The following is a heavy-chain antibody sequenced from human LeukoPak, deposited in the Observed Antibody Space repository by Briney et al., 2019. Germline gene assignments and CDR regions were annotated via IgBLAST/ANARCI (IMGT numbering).Heavy chain of an antibody. Sequence: GRSLRLSCAASGFTFDDYAMHWVRQAPGKGLEWVSGISWNSGSIGYADSVKGRFTISRDNSKNTLYLQMNSLRAEDTAVYYCARRLSGRVDSWGQGTLVTVSS. V-gene: IGHV3-9*01. D-gene: IGHD2-15*01. CDR3: ARRLSGRVDS. CDR2: ISWNSGSI. J-gene: IGHJ4*02. CDR1: GFTFDDYA.